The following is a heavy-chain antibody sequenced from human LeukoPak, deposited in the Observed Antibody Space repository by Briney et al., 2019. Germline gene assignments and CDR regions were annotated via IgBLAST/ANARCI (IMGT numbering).Heavy chain of an antibody. CDR2: ISSSSSYI. J-gene: IGHJ4*02. Sequence: PGGSLRLSCAASGFTFSSYSMNWVRQAPGKGLEWVSSISSSSSYIYYADSVKGRFTISRDNAKNSLYLQMNSLRAEDTAVYYCASPQGPNDYGDYNDWGQGTLVTVSS. V-gene: IGHV3-21*01. CDR3: ASPQGPNDYGDYND. CDR1: GFTFSSYS. D-gene: IGHD4-17*01.